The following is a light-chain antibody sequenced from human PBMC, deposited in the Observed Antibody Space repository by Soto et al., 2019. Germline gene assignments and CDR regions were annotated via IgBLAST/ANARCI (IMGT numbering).Light chain of an antibody. Sequence: EIVMTQSLATLSVSPGERAILSCRASQSVSSNLAWYQQKPGQAPRLLIYGASTRATGIPARFSGSGSGTEFPLTISSLQSEDFAVYYCQQYNNWPTWTFGQGTKVEIK. CDR1: QSVSSN. CDR3: QQYNNWPTWT. CDR2: GAS. V-gene: IGKV3-15*01. J-gene: IGKJ1*01.